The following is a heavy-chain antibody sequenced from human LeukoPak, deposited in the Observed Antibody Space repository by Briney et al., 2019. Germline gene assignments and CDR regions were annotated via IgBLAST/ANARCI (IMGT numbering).Heavy chain of an antibody. D-gene: IGHD6-19*01. CDR2: ISYDGSNK. CDR1: GFTFSSYG. CDR3: ASCSGWSNDAFDI. V-gene: IGHV3-30*03. J-gene: IGHJ3*02. Sequence: GGSLRLSCAASGFTFSSYGMHWVRQAPGKGLEWVAVISYDGSNKYYADSVKGRFTISRDNSKNTLYLQMNSLRAEDTAVYYCASCSGWSNDAFDIWGQGTMVTVSS.